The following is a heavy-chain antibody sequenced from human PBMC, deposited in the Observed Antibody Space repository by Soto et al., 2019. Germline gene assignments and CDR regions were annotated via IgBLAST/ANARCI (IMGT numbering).Heavy chain of an antibody. CDR2: IYSDGGRT. CDR1: GFTFGSYW. CDR3: ARGISGHYGQDY. V-gene: IGHV3-74*01. Sequence: EVQLVESGGGLVQPGGSLRLSCAASGFTFGSYWMHWVRQPPGKGLVWVSRIYSDGGRTTYADSVEGRFTISRDNAKNTLYLQMNSLSTEGTALYYCARGISGHYGQDYWGRGTLVTVSS. J-gene: IGHJ4*02. D-gene: IGHD3-22*01.